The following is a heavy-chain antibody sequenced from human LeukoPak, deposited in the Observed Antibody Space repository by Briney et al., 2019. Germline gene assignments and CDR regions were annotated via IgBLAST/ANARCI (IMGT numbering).Heavy chain of an antibody. CDR2: INPNSGCT. J-gene: IGHJ4*02. CDR1: GYTFTGYY. CDR3: ARAALGVWFGEPLGGPTEY. V-gene: IGHV1-2*02. D-gene: IGHD3-10*01. Sequence: ASVKVSCKASGYTFTGYYIHWVRQAPGQGLEGIGWINPNSGCTYYAQSFQDRVTMTRDTSISTAYMELGRLRSDDTAVYYCARAALGVWFGEPLGGPTEYWGQGTLVTVSS.